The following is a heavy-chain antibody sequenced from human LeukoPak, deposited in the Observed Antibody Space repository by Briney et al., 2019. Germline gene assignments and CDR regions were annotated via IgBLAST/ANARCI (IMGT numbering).Heavy chain of an antibody. D-gene: IGHD2-15*01. CDR1: GFTFSRYG. CDR2: ISYDGSNK. J-gene: IGHJ6*02. Sequence: GRSLRLSCAASGFTFSRYGMHWVRQAPGKGLEWVAVISYDGSNKYYADSVKGRFTISRDNSKNTLYLQMNSLRAEDTAVYYCAKYSSLPPYYYYGMDVWGQGTTVTVSS. CDR3: AKYSSLPPYYYYGMDV. V-gene: IGHV3-30*18.